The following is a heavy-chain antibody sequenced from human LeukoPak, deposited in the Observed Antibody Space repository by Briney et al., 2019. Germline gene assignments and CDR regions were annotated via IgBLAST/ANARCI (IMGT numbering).Heavy chain of an antibody. CDR3: AKEAFDRDLFDP. J-gene: IGHJ5*02. V-gene: IGHV3-30*18. Sequence: GGSLRLSCAASGFTFSSYGMHWVRQAPGKGLEWVAVISYDGTNKYYADSVEGRFTISRDNSKNSLYLHMNSLRAEDTAVYYCAKEAFDRDLFDPWGQGTLVTVSS. CDR2: ISYDGTNK. D-gene: IGHD3-3*02. CDR1: GFTFSSYG.